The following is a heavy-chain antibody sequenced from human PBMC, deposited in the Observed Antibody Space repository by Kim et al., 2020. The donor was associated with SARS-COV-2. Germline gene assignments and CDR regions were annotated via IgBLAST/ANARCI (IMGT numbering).Heavy chain of an antibody. CDR2: IKQDGSQK. Sequence: GGSLRLSCAASGFTFSNYWMNWVRQAPGKGLEWVANIKQDGSQKSYMDSVKGQFTISRDNAKNSLYLQMNSLRAEDTAVYYCTTAIRGATGYWGQGTLVTVSS. V-gene: IGHV3-7*03. CDR3: TTAIRGATGY. D-gene: IGHD3-10*01. CDR1: GFTFSNYW. J-gene: IGHJ4*02.